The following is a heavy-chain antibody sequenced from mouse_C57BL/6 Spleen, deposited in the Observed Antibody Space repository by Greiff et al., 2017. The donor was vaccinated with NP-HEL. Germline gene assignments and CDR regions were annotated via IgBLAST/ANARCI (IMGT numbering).Heavy chain of an antibody. CDR3: ARRGGVYAMDY. V-gene: IGHV1-18*01. J-gene: IGHJ4*01. CDR2: INPNNGGT. Sequence: EVQLQQSGPELVKPGASVKIPCKASGYTFTDYNMDWVKQSHGKSLEWIGDINPNNGGTSYNQKFKGKATLTVDKSSSTAYMELRSLTSEDTAVYYCARRGGVYAMDYWGQGTSVTVSS. CDR1: GYTFTDYN.